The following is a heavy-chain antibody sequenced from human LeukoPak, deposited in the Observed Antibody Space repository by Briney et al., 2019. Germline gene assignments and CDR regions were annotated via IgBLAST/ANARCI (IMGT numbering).Heavy chain of an antibody. CDR3: AKSPRGWYFNGEYNWFDP. J-gene: IGHJ5*02. CDR2: ISGSGGST. Sequence: QAGGSLRLSCAASGFTFSSYAMSWVRQAPGKGLEWVSAISGSGGSTYYADSVKGRFTISRDNSKNTLYLQMNSLRAEDTAVYYCAKSPRGWYFNGEYNWFDPWGQGTLVTVSS. CDR1: GFTFSSYA. D-gene: IGHD3-10*01. V-gene: IGHV3-23*01.